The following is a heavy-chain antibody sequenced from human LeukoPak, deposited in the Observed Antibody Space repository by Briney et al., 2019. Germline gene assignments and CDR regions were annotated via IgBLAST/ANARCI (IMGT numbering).Heavy chain of an antibody. CDR1: GGSISSGGYS. CDR2: IYHSGST. J-gene: IGHJ4*02. D-gene: IGHD5-18*01. Sequence: SETLSLTCAVSGGSISSGGYSWSWIRQPPGKGLEWIGYIYHSGSTYYNPSLKSRVTISVDRSKNQFSLKLSSVTAADTAVYYCARGGEYSYGPAIKFDYWGQGTLVTVSS. CDR3: ARGGEYSYGPAIKFDY. V-gene: IGHV4-30-2*01.